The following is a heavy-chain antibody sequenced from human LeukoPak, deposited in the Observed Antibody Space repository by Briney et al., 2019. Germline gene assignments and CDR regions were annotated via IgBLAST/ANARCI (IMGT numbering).Heavy chain of an antibody. CDR2: INLNSGGT. J-gene: IGHJ4*02. CDR3: ARAAYSYGYRRWYFDY. V-gene: IGHV1-2*02. CDR1: GYTFTGYY. Sequence: SVKVSCEASGYTFTGYYMHWVRQAPGQGLEWMGGINLNSGGTNYAQKFQGRVTMTRDTSISTAYMELSRLRSDDTAVYYCARAAYSYGYRRWYFDYWGQGTLVTVSS. D-gene: IGHD5-18*01.